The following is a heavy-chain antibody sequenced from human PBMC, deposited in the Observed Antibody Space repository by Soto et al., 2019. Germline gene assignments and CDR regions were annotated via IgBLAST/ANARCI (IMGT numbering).Heavy chain of an antibody. CDR3: ARRRYCSSTSCYGARWFDP. J-gene: IGHJ5*02. V-gene: IGHV4-34*01. Sequence: QVQLQQWGAGLLKPSETLSLTCAVYGGSFSGYYWSWIRQPPGKGLEWIGEINHSGSTNYNPSLKSRVTISVVTSKNQFSLKLSSVTAADTAVYYCARRRYCSSTSCYGARWFDPWGQGTLVTVSS. D-gene: IGHD2-2*01. CDR2: INHSGST. CDR1: GGSFSGYY.